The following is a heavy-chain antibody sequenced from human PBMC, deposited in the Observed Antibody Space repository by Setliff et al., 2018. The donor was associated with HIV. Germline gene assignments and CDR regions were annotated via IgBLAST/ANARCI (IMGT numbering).Heavy chain of an antibody. D-gene: IGHD1-1*01. J-gene: IGHJ4*02. CDR3: AYSGRQLRGPYFDC. CDR2: IYWNNNK. Sequence: PTLVNPTQTLTLTCTFSGLSLSTSGVGVGWIRQSPGKALEWLAFIYWNNNKHYSTSLKSRLTVTKDTAKNRVVFTMTNMDPVDTATYYCAYSGRQLRGPYFDCWGQGTPVTVSS. V-gene: IGHV2-5*01. CDR1: GLSLSTSGVG.